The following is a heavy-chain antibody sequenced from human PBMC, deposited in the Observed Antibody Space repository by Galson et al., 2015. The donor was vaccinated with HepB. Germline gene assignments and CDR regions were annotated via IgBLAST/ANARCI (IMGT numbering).Heavy chain of an antibody. J-gene: IGHJ6*02. CDR1: GGSFSGYY. V-gene: IGHV4-34*01. D-gene: IGHD3-10*01. CDR3: AREGHVLLWFGESRGYYYYGMDV. CDR2: INHSGST. Sequence: TLSLTCAVYGGSFSGYYWSWIRQPPGKGLEWIGEINHSGSTNYNPSLKSRVTISVDTSKNQFSLKLSSVTAADTAVYYCAREGHVLLWFGESRGYYYYGMDVWGQGTTVTVSS.